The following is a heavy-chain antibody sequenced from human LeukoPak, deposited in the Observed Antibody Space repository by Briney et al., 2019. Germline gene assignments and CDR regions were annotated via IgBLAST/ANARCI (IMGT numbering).Heavy chain of an antibody. D-gene: IGHD2-2*01. J-gene: IGHJ5*02. V-gene: IGHV1-2*02. CDR2: INPNSGGT. CDR1: GYTFTGYY. Sequence: ASVKVSCKASGYTFTGYYMHWVRQAPGQGLEWMGWINPNSGGTNYAQKFQGRVTMTRDTSISTAYMELSRLRSDDTAVYYCARDGALRSSNWFDPWGQGTLVTVSS. CDR3: ARDGALRSSNWFDP.